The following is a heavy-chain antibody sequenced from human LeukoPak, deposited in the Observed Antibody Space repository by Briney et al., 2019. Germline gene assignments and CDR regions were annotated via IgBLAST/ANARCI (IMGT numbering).Heavy chain of an antibody. CDR2: TFHNGNS. J-gene: IGHJ1*01. Sequence: PSETLSLICTVSGGSISSFYWSWIRQAPGKGLEWIGHTFHNGNSNYNPSLKTRVTLSLDTSKNQFSLKLNSVTAADTAVYYCASAEGYCSGGTCYSMEYFRHWGHGTQVAVSS. D-gene: IGHD2-15*01. V-gene: IGHV4-59*01. CDR1: GGSISSFY. CDR3: ASAEGYCSGGTCYSMEYFRH.